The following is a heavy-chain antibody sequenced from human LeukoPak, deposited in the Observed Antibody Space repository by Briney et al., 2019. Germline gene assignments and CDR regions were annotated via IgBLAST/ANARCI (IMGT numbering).Heavy chain of an antibody. CDR3: ASTSGRAFDYYYYYMDV. Sequence: SVKVSCKASGGTFSSYGISWVRQAPGQGLEWMGGIIPIFGTANYAQKFQGRVTITTDESTSTAYMELSSLRSEDTAVYYCASTSGRAFDYYYYYMDVWGKGTTVTVSS. V-gene: IGHV1-69*05. J-gene: IGHJ6*03. D-gene: IGHD1-26*01. CDR1: GGTFSSYG. CDR2: IIPIFGTA.